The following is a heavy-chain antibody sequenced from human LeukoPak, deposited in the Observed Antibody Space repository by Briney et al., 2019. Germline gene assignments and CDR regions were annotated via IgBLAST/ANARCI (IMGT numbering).Heavy chain of an antibody. CDR1: GFTFSSYW. CDR3: ARDTIIRNIAAADIRTQQFGYYYYYYMDV. J-gene: IGHJ6*03. CDR2: IKQDGSEK. D-gene: IGHD6-13*01. V-gene: IGHV3-7*01. Sequence: GGSLRLSCAASGFTFSSYWMSWVRQAPGKGLEWVANIKQDGSEKYYVDSVKGRFTISRDNAKNSLYLQMNSLRAEDTAVYYCARDTIIRNIAAADIRTQQFGYYYYYYMDVWGKGTTVTVSS.